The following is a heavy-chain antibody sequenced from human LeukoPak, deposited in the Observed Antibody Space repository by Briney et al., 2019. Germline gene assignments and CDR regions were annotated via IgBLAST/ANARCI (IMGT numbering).Heavy chain of an antibody. V-gene: IGHV4-59*01. J-gene: IGHJ4*02. CDR3: ARGTSSLDY. CDR2: IYYSGNT. CDR1: GVYISSYY. Sequence: SETLSLTCTVSGVYISSYYWIWIRQPPGKGLEYIGYIYYSGNTNYNPSLKSRVTISVDTSKNQFSLKLSSVTAADTAVYYCARGTSSLDYWGQGTLVTVSS.